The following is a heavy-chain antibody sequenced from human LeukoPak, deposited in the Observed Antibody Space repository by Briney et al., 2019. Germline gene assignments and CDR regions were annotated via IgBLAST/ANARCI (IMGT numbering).Heavy chain of an antibody. CDR3: ARYLSSGLDY. CDR2: IHYSGST. D-gene: IGHD6-19*01. Sequence: PSETLSLTCTVSVGSINRYYWSWFRQPPGKGLEWIGYIHYSGSTTYNPSLKSRVTISVDTSKNQFSLRLSSVTAADTAVYYCARYLSSGLDYWGQGTLVTVSS. V-gene: IGHV4-59*08. CDR1: VGSINRYY. J-gene: IGHJ4*02.